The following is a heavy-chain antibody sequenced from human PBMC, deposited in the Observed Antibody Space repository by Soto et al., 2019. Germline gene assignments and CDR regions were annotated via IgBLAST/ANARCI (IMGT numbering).Heavy chain of an antibody. D-gene: IGHD3-9*01. CDR2: IYYSGST. J-gene: IGHJ5*02. Sequence: SETLSLTCTVSGGSISDYYWSWIRQPPGKGLEWIGYIYYSGSTNYNPSLKSRVTISVDTSKNQFSLKLSSVTAADTAVYYCARLGILTGNNWFDPWGQGTLVTVSS. CDR1: GGSISDYY. CDR3: ARLGILTGNNWFDP. V-gene: IGHV4-59*08.